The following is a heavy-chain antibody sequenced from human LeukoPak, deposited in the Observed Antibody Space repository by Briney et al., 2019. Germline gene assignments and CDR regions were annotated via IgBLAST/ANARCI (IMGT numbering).Heavy chain of an antibody. CDR2: IYSGGST. J-gene: IGHJ5*01. D-gene: IGHD2-15*01. CDR3: ARESPTSGIDS. V-gene: IGHV3-53*01. CDR1: GFTVSSNY. Sequence: GGSLRLSCAASGFTVSSNYMSWVRQAPGKGLEWVSVIYSGGSTYYADSVKGRFTISRDISKNSLDLQMNRLRGEDTAVYYCARESPTSGIDSWGQGTLVIVSS.